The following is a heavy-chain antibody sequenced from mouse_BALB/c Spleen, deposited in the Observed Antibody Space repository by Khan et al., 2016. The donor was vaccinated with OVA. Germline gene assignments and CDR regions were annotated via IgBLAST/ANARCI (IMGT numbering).Heavy chain of an antibody. D-gene: IGHD1-1*01. CDR1: GYSFTNYI. CDR3: ARDYGSSFWFAY. V-gene: IGHV1S136*01. CDR2: IKPYNDGT. Sequence: EVQLQESGPELVKPGASVKMSCKASGYSFTNYIIHWVKQKPGQGLEWIGYIKPYNDGTTYNEKCKGKAKLTSDKSSSTAYMVLSGLTSEDSAVYYCARDYGSSFWFAYSGQGTLVTVSA. J-gene: IGHJ3*01.